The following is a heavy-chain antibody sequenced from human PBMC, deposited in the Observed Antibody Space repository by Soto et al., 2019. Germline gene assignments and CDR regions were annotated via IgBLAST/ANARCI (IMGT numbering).Heavy chain of an antibody. CDR2: INQSGFT. CDR1: GGSFSGYY. D-gene: IGHD6-13*01. Sequence: QVQLQQWGAGLLRPAETLSLTCAVYGGSFSGYYWTWIRQPPGKGLEWIGEINQSGFTSYNPSLASRVIMSVATSKNQFSLRLSSVTAADTAVYYCARFPFDRSSWTNPRYFDYWGQGTLVTVSS. CDR3: ARFPFDRSSWTNPRYFDY. V-gene: IGHV4-34*01. J-gene: IGHJ4*02.